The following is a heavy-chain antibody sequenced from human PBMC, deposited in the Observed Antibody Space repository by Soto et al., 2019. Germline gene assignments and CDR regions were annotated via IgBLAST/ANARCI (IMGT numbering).Heavy chain of an antibody. CDR1: GGSITSGGFY. J-gene: IGHJ5*02. CDR3: VRGGIAGNWFDP. Sequence: QVQLQESGPGLVKPSQTLSLTCSVSGGSITSGGFYWSWIRQHPEKGLEWIAYIFHSGSTDFNPSLKGRIIISADTSKNQFSLKLTSLTAADTAVYYCVRGGIAGNWFDPWGQGTLVTVSS. D-gene: IGHD6-13*01. V-gene: IGHV4-31*03. CDR2: IFHSGST.